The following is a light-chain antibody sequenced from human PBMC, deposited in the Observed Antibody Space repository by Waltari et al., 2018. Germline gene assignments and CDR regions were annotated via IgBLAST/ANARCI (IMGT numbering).Light chain of an antibody. CDR2: GAS. Sequence: DIQRTQSPSSVSASVGDRVIITCRASQDISRWLAWYQQTPGKAPKFLIYGASTLQSGVPSRFSGTGSGTEFTLTISSLQPEDFATYYCQHGNTFPLTFGGGTKVEIK. CDR1: QDISRW. CDR3: QHGNTFPLT. V-gene: IGKV1-12*01. J-gene: IGKJ4*01.